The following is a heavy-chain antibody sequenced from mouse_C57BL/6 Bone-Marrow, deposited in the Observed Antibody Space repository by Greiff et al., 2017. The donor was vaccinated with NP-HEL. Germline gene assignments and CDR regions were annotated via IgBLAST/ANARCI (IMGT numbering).Heavy chain of an antibody. CDR2: INPNNGGT. CDR3: ARATYKDYDGAMDY. V-gene: IGHV1-26*01. CDR1: GYTFTDYY. J-gene: IGHJ4*01. D-gene: IGHD2-4*01. Sequence: EVQLQQSGPELVKPGASVKISCKASGYTFTDYYVNWVKQSHGKSLEWIGDINPNNGGTSYTQKFKGKATLTVDKSSSTAYMELRSLTSEDSTVYYCARATYKDYDGAMDYGGQGTAVTVSA.